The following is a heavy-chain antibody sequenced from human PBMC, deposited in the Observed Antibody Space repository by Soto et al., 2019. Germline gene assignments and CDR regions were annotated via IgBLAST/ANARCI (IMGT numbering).Heavy chain of an antibody. CDR1: GFTFSSYG. D-gene: IGHD6-13*01. Sequence: PGGSLRLSCVASGFTFSSYGMHWVRQAPGKGLEWVAVIWYDGSNKYYADSVKGRFTISRDNSKNTLYLQMNSLRAEDTAVYYCARDHIGIAAAGTSDYYYYGMDVWGQGTTVTVSS. CDR3: ARDHIGIAAAGTSDYYYYGMDV. J-gene: IGHJ6*02. CDR2: IWYDGSNK. V-gene: IGHV3-33*01.